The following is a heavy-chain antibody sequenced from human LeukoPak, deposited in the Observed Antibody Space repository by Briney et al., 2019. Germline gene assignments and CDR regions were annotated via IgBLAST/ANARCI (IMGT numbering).Heavy chain of an antibody. CDR2: MNPNSGNT. CDR1: GYTFTSHD. D-gene: IGHD1-26*01. V-gene: IGHV1-8*03. J-gene: IGHJ4*02. Sequence: ASVKVSCKASGYTFTSHDINWVRQATGQGLEWMGWMNPNSGNTGYAQKFQGRVTITRNTSISTAYMELSSLRSEDTAAYYCARGRGGGATSRDDYWGQGTLVTVSS. CDR3: ARGRGGGATSRDDY.